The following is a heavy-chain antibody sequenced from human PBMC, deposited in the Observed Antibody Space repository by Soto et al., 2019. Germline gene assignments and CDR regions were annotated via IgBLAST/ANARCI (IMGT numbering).Heavy chain of an antibody. Sequence: SETLSLTCTVSGGSISSGGYYWSWIRQHPGKGMEWIGYIYYSGSTYYNPSLKSRVTISVDTSKNQFYLKLSSVTAADTAVYYCARVGTMVRGALHAFYYYYMDVWGKGTTVTVSS. J-gene: IGHJ6*03. CDR1: GGSISSGGYY. D-gene: IGHD3-10*01. V-gene: IGHV4-31*03. CDR3: ARVGTMVRGALHAFYYYYMDV. CDR2: IYYSGST.